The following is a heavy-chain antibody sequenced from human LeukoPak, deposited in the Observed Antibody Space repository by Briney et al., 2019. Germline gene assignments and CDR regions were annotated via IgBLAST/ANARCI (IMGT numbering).Heavy chain of an antibody. V-gene: IGHV3-9*01. CDR1: GFTFDDFA. Sequence: SGGSLRLSCAASGFTFDDFAMHWVRQAPGKGLEWVSGVSWNGGGLNYADSVKGRFTISRDNAKNSLYLEMNSLRAEDTALYFCVKDSGSSSERHNWFDPWGQGTLVTVSS. D-gene: IGHD6-6*01. CDR2: VSWNGGGL. CDR3: VKDSGSSSERHNWFDP. J-gene: IGHJ5*02.